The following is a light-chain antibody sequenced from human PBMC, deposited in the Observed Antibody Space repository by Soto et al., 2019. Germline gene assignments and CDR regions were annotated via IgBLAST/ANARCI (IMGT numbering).Light chain of an antibody. CDR1: SSDVGSYNF. Sequence: QSALTQPASVSGSPGQSITISCTGTSSDVGSYNFVSWFQQHPGKAPKLIIYEVNRRPSGISNRFSGSKSGNTASLTISGLQTEDDADYYCCSYTGGSTLVFGGGTKLTVL. J-gene: IGLJ3*02. CDR2: EVN. V-gene: IGLV2-23*02. CDR3: CSYTGGSTLV.